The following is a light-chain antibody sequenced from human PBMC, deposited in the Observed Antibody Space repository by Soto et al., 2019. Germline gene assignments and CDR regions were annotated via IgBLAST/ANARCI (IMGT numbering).Light chain of an antibody. CDR3: QQYNNWPPWT. CDR2: GAS. J-gene: IGKJ1*01. CDR1: QSISGN. Sequence: EIVMTQSPATLSVSPGGRATLSCRASQSISGNLAWYQQKPGQAPRLLIYGASTRATGIPARFSGSGSGKEFTLTISSLQSEDFAVYYCQQYNNWPPWTFGQGTKVDIK. V-gene: IGKV3-15*01.